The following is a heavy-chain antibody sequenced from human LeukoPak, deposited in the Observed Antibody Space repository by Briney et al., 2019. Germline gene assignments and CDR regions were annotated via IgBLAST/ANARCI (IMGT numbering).Heavy chain of an antibody. CDR2: IYYSGGT. V-gene: IGHV4-59*01. J-gene: IGHJ4*02. D-gene: IGHD7-27*01. CDR1: GGSINYYY. Sequence: SETLSLTCTVSGGSINYYYWMWIRQPPGKGLEWIGYIYYSGGTHYNPSLKSRVTMLVDTSKNQFSLKLTAVTAADTAVYYCARETPGAGHSDYWGQGSLVTVSS. CDR3: ARETPGAGHSDY.